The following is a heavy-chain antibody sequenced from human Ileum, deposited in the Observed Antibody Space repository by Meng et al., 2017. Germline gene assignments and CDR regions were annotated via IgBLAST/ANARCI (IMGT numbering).Heavy chain of an antibody. J-gene: IGHJ6*02. D-gene: IGHD2/OR15-2a*01. CDR2: ISSSGGNI. CDR1: GFAFNDYY. CDR3: ARGRMVSTGMDV. V-gene: IGHV3-11*01. Sequence: GGSLRLSCVVSGFAFNDYYMTWIRQTPGKGLEWISYISSSGGNIHYADSVKGRFTISRDNARNSLYLQMDSRRAEDTAVYYCARGRMVSTGMDVWGPGTMVTVSS.